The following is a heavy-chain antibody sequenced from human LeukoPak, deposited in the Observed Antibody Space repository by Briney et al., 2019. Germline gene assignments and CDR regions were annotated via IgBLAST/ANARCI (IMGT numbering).Heavy chain of an antibody. Sequence: GGSLRLSCAASGFTFSDYYMSWIRQAPGKGLEWVSYISSSGSTIYYADSVKGRFTIYRDNAKNSLYLQMNSLRAEDTAVYYCARDRCSSTSCSYGMDVWGQGTTVTVSS. CDR3: ARDRCSSTSCSYGMDV. V-gene: IGHV3-11*01. D-gene: IGHD2-2*01. CDR1: GFTFSDYY. J-gene: IGHJ6*02. CDR2: ISSSGSTI.